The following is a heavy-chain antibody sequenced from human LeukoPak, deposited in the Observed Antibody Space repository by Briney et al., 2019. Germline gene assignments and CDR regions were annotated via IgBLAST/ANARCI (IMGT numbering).Heavy chain of an antibody. CDR3: ARDKREGYSSSWYDWFDP. Sequence: PSETLSLTCTVSGGSISGYYWSWIRQPPGKGLEWIGYIYHSGSTNYNPSLKSRVTISVDTSKNQFSLKLSSVTAADTAVYYCARDKREGYSSSWYDWFDPWGQGTLVTVSS. V-gene: IGHV4-59*01. J-gene: IGHJ5*02. CDR1: GGSISGYY. D-gene: IGHD6-13*01. CDR2: IYHSGST.